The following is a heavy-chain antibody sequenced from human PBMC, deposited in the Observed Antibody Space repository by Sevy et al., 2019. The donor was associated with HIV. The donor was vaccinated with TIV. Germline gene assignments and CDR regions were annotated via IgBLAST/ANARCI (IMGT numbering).Heavy chain of an antibody. CDR2: INESGIT. CDR3: ARSPPVVVVPGAPSWFDP. D-gene: IGHD2-2*01. Sequence: SETLSLTCAVHDGSFSGYYWNWIRQLPGKGLEWIGEINESGITYYNPALNSRVTISVDTSKKQFSLKLNSVTAVDSAVYFCARSPPVVVVPGAPSWFDPWGQGTLVTVSP. J-gene: IGHJ5*02. V-gene: IGHV4-34*01. CDR1: DGSFSGYY.